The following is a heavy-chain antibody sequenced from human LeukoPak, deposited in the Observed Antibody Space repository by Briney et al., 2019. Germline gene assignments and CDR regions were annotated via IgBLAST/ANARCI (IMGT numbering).Heavy chain of an antibody. D-gene: IGHD3-10*01. CDR3: ARDRDRMVQGVTALFDY. CDR1: GGTFSSYA. J-gene: IGHJ4*02. CDR2: IIPIFGTA. V-gene: IGHV1-69*06. Sequence: ASVKVSCKASGGTFSSYAISWVRQAPGQGLEWMGGIIPIFGTANYAQKFQGRVTITADKSTRTAYMELSSLRSEDTAVYYCARDRDRMVQGVTALFDYWGQGTLVTVSS.